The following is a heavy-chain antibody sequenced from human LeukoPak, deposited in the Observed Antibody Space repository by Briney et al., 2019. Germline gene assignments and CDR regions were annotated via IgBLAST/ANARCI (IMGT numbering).Heavy chain of an antibody. V-gene: IGHV4-59*08. J-gene: IGHJ4*02. Sequence: SETLSLTCTVSGGSISSYYWSWIRQPPGKGLEWIGYIYYSGSTNYNPSLKSRVTISVDTSKNQFSLKLSSVTAADTAVYYCASQGSYYGSGSVDYWGQGTLVTVSS. D-gene: IGHD3-10*01. CDR3: ASQGSYYGSGSVDY. CDR1: GGSISSYY. CDR2: IYYSGST.